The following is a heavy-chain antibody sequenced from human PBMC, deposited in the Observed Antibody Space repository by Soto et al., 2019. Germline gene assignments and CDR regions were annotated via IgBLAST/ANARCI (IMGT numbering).Heavy chain of an antibody. CDR3: AREGGHSGYVQTHNDY. D-gene: IGHD5-12*01. Sequence: EVQLVESGGGLVKPGGSLRLSCAASGFTFSSYSMTWVRQAPGKGLEWASSISSSSDYTYYADSVKGRFTISRDNAKNSLFLQMNSLRAEDTAVYYCAREGGHSGYVQTHNDYWGQGTLVTVSS. CDR2: ISSSSDYT. J-gene: IGHJ4*02. CDR1: GFTFSSYS. V-gene: IGHV3-21*01.